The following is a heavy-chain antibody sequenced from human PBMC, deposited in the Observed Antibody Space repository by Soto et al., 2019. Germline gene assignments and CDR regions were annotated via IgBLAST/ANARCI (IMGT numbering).Heavy chain of an antibody. J-gene: IGHJ6*02. Sequence: SETLSLTCAVYGGSFSGYYWSWIRQPPGKGLEWIGEINHSGSTNYNPSLKSRVTISVDTSKNQFSLKLSSVTAADTAVYYCERLGVPAAIYYYYGMDVWGQGTTVTVSS. V-gene: IGHV4-34*01. D-gene: IGHD2-2*01. CDR1: GGSFSGYY. CDR3: ERLGVPAAIYYYYGMDV. CDR2: INHSGST.